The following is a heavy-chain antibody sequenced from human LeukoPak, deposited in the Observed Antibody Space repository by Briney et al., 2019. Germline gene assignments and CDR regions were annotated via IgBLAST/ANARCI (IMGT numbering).Heavy chain of an antibody. D-gene: IGHD6-19*01. CDR1: GFTFSSYA. CDR2: ISGSGGST. J-gene: IGHJ5*02. CDR3: ARTYSSGWYNWFDP. V-gene: IGHV3-23*01. Sequence: GGSLRLSCAASGFTFSSYAMSWVRQAPGRGLEWVSAISGSGGSTYYADSVKGRFTISRDNAKNSLYLQMNSLRAEDTAVYYCARTYSSGWYNWFDPWGQGTLVTVSS.